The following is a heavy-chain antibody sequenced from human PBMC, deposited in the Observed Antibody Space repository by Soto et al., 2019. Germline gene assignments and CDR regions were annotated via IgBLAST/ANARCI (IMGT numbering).Heavy chain of an antibody. CDR1: GYTFTSYA. CDR3: ASMYYDFWSGSELNYYYDGIEV. Sequence: ASVKVACKASGYTFTSYAMNWVLQAPGQRLEWMGWINAGNGNSKYSQKFQGRVTITRDTSTSTAYMELSSLRSEDTAVYYCASMYYDFWSGSELNYYYDGIEVWGQGTTVTDSS. V-gene: IGHV1-3*01. CDR2: INAGNGNS. D-gene: IGHD3-3*01. J-gene: IGHJ6*02.